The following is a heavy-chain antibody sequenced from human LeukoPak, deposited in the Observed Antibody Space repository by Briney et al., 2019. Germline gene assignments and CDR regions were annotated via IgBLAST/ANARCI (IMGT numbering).Heavy chain of an antibody. J-gene: IGHJ6*02. CDR1: GFTFSSYA. D-gene: IGHD6-13*01. V-gene: IGHV3-23*01. CDR3: AKDLDPSSSWYSPYYYYGMDV. CDR2: ISGSGGST. Sequence: QSGGSLRLSCAASGFTFSSYAMSWVRQAPGKGLGWVSAISGSGGSTYYADSVKGRFTISRDNSKNTLYLQMNSLRAEDTAVYYCAKDLDPSSSWYSPYYYYGMDVWGQGTTVTVSS.